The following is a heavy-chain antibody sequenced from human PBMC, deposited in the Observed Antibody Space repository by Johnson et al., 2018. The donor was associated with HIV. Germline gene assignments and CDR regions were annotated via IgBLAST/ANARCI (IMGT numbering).Heavy chain of an antibody. J-gene: IGHJ3*01. CDR1: GFTFSSYW. V-gene: IGHV3-74*02. Sequence: VQLVESGGGVVQPGRSLRLSCGASGFTFSSYWMHWVRQAPGKGLVWVSRMTNDGRTSYADSVKGRFTISRDNAKNTLSLQMNSLKVEDTAMFYCVKGQSPLYDGFYFLGPGTMVTVS. CDR2: MTNDGRT. CDR3: VKGQSPLYDGFYF.